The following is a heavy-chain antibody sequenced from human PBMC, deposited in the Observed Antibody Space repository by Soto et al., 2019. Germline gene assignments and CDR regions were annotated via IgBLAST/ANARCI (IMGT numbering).Heavy chain of an antibody. V-gene: IGHV3-23*01. CDR3: AKGAVVNGVWHGNGYYYYYMDV. D-gene: IGHD2-8*01. CDR1: GFTFSSYA. Sequence: HPGGSLRLSCAASGFTFSSYAMSWVRQAPGKGLEWVSAISGSGGSTYYADSVKGRFTISRDNSKNTLYLQMNSLRAEDTAVYYCAKGAVVNGVWHGNGYYYYYMDVWGKGTTVTVSS. J-gene: IGHJ6*03. CDR2: ISGSGGST.